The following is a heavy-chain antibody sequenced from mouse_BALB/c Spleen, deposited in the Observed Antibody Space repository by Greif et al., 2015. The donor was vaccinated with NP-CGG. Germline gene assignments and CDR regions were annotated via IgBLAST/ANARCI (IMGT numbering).Heavy chain of an antibody. CDR2: IYPGDGDT. CDR3: ARDGGGYSYVDV. J-gene: IGHJ1*01. CDR1: GYAFSSYW. Sequence: VQLQQSGAELVRPGSSVKISCKASGYAFSSYWMNWVKQRPGQGLEWIGQIYPGDGDTNYNGKFKGKATLTADKSSSTAYMQLSSLTSEYSAVYFCARDGGGYSYVDVWGAVTTVTVSS. V-gene: IGHV1-80*01. D-gene: IGHD1-1*02.